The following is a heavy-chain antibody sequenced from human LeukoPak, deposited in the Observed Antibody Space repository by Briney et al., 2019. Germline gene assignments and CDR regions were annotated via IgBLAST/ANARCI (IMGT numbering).Heavy chain of an antibody. J-gene: IGHJ4*02. CDR1: EFTFSSYW. V-gene: IGHV3-7*01. Sequence: PGGSLRLSCAASEFTFSSYWMSWVRQAPGKGLEWVANIKRDGSEEYYVDSVKGRFTISRDNAKNSLYLQMNSLRVEDTAVYYCARFVILPTMRAVDYWGQGTPVTVSS. D-gene: IGHD5-12*01. CDR2: IKRDGSEE. CDR3: ARFVILPTMRAVDY.